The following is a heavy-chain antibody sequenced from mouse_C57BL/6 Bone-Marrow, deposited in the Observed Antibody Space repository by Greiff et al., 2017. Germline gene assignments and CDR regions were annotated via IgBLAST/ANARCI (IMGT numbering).Heavy chain of an antibody. V-gene: IGHV1-18*01. D-gene: IGHD1-1*01. CDR1: GYTFTDYN. CDR2: INPNNGGT. CDR3: ARSLYYYGSSYVWFAY. J-gene: IGHJ3*01. Sequence: EVQLQESGPELVKPGASVKIPCKASGYTFTDYNMDWVKQSHGKSLEWIGDINPNNGGTIYNQKFKGKATLTVDKSSSTAYMELRSLTSEDTAVYYCARSLYYYGSSYVWFAYWGQGTLVTVSA.